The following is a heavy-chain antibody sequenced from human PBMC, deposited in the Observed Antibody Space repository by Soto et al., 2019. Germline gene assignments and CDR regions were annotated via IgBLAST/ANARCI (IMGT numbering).Heavy chain of an antibody. Sequence: QGQLQESGPGLVKPSQTLSLTCAISGDSVSSNSAAWNWIRQSPSRGLEWLGRTYYRSRWYNDYAVSGSGRLTVKPDTSKTQFSLQLTSVTPEDTAVYYCAGTTSHQWYYMDVWGKGTTVTVSS. V-gene: IGHV6-1*01. D-gene: IGHD1-7*01. J-gene: IGHJ6*03. CDR1: GDSVSSNSAA. CDR3: AGTTSHQWYYMDV. CDR2: TYYRSRWYN.